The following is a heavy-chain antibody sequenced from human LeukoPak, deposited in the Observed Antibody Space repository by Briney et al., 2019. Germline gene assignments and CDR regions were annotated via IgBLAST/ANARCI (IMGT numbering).Heavy chain of an antibody. CDR1: GFTFTTYY. CDR2: ISQDGRTK. CDR3: ARENWSNDY. Sequence: PGGSLRLSCAASGFTFTTYYMTCVRQAPGKGLEWLANISQDGRTKYYADSVEGRFAISRDNAINSVFLQMNSVRAEDTAVYYCARENWSNDYWGQGTLVTVSS. D-gene: IGHD1-1*01. V-gene: IGHV3-7*01. J-gene: IGHJ4*02.